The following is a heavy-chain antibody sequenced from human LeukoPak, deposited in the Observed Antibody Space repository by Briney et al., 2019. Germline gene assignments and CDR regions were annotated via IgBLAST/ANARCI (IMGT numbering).Heavy chain of an antibody. Sequence: GSLRLSCAASGFTFSDYYMSWVRQAPGKGLEWVGRIKSKTDGGTTDYAAPVKGRFTISRDDSKNTLYLQMNSLKTEDTAVYYCTTVPIYGFYYYYGMDVWGQGTTVTVSS. V-gene: IGHV3-15*01. CDR1: GFTFSDYY. CDR2: IKSKTDGGTT. CDR3: TTVPIYGFYYYYGMDV. J-gene: IGHJ6*02. D-gene: IGHD2/OR15-2a*01.